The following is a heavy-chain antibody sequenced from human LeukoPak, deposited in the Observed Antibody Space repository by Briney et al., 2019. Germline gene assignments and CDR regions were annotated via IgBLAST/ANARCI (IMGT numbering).Heavy chain of an antibody. CDR2: ISGGGERT. J-gene: IGHJ5*02. Sequence: GGSLRLSCAASGVVFSNTAMNWARQSPGRGLEWVSAISGGGERTFYADYVKGRFTISRDNSKNMVYLQMNSLRADDTAIYYCGKDGGQYSSGPEFDPRGQGALVTVSS. V-gene: IGHV3-23*01. CDR1: GVVFSNTA. D-gene: IGHD6-19*01. CDR3: GKDGGQYSSGPEFDP.